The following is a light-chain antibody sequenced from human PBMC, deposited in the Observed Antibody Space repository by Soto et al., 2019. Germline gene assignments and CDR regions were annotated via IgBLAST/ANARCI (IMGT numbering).Light chain of an antibody. CDR1: HSVSSSY. J-gene: IGKJ1*01. Sequence: EIVMTQSPGTVSLSTGERATLSCRASHSVSSSYLAWYQQKPGQAPRLLIYGASSRATGIPDRFSGSGSGTDFTLTISRLEPEDFAVYYCQQYGSSPWTFGQGTKVDI. V-gene: IGKV3-20*01. CDR2: GAS. CDR3: QQYGSSPWT.